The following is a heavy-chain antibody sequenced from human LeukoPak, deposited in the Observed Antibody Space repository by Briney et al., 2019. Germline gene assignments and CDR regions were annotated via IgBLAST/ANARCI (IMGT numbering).Heavy chain of an antibody. V-gene: IGHV3-23*01. Sequence: GGSLRLSCAASGFTFSSYGMSWVRQAPGKGLEWVSAISGSGGSTYYADSVKGRFTISRDNSKNTLFLQMNSLRAEDTAVYYCAKVPTYSSSWYAFYFDYWGQGTLVTVSS. CDR1: GFTFSSYG. J-gene: IGHJ4*02. D-gene: IGHD6-13*01. CDR2: ISGSGGST. CDR3: AKVPTYSSSWYAFYFDY.